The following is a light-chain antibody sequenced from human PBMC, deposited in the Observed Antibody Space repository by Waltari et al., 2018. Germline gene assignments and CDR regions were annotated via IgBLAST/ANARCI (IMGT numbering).Light chain of an antibody. CDR2: DAS. CDR3: QQYNNWPPYT. V-gene: IGKV3-15*01. J-gene: IGKJ2*01. CDR1: QSVSSN. Sequence: EIVMTQSPATLSVSPGEIATLPCRASQSVSSNLVWYQQKPGQPLRLLIFDASRRATGIPARFSGSGSGTEFTLTISSLQSEDFAVYYCQQYNNWPPYTFGQGTKLDIK.